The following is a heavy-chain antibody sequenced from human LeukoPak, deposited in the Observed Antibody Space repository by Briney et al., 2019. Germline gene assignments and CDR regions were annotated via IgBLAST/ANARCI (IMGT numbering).Heavy chain of an antibody. Sequence: KPSETLSLTCTVSGGSISSYYWSWIRQPPGKGLEWIGYIYYSGSTNYNPSLKSRVTMSVDTSKNQFSLKLSSVTAADTAVYYCARDLFSYQPTSWFDPWGQGTLVTVSS. CDR3: ARDLFSYQPTSWFDP. D-gene: IGHD2-2*01. CDR2: IYYSGST. CDR1: GGSISSYY. V-gene: IGHV4-59*12. J-gene: IGHJ5*02.